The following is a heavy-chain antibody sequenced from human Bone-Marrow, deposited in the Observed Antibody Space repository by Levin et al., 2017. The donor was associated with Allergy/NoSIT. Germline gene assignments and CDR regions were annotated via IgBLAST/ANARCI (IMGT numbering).Heavy chain of an antibody. Sequence: ASVKVSCKASGYTFMGHFMHWVRQAPGQWPEYMGWINCNSGGTNYAQRFQGRVTMTRDTSLRTIYMELSGLTSDDTAVYYCARAVVDLPFSIDHWGQGALITISS. CDR2: INCNSGGT. V-gene: IGHV1-2*02. CDR1: GYTFMGHF. D-gene: IGHD2-21*01. J-gene: IGHJ4*02. CDR3: ARAVVDLPFSIDH.